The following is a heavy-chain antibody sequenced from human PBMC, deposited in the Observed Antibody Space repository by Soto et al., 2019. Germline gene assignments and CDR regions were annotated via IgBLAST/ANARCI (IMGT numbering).Heavy chain of an antibody. D-gene: IGHD3-9*01. Sequence: QLQQWGAGPLRPLETLSLTCGVSGGSFGGYYWAWIRQSPEKGLEWIGEINDRGSVNYNPSLKRRVSISVDTSKSHYSLPLRSVTAADTAIYYCARESHDILTGPPWVWYFDLWGRGTLVTVSS. V-gene: IGHV4-34*02. CDR3: ARESHDILTGPPWVWYFDL. J-gene: IGHJ2*01. CDR2: INDRGSV. CDR1: GGSFGGYY.